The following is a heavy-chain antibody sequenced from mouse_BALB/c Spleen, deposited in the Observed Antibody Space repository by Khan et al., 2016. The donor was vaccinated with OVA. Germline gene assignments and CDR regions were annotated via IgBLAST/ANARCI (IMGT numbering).Heavy chain of an antibody. CDR1: GYTFTSYW. Sequence: VQLQESGAELVKPGASVKLSCKTSGYTFTSYWILWVKQRPGQGLGWIGQIFPGTGTTYYNENFKGKSTLTVDTSSNTAYMQFSSLTSEDSAVYCCARGYFGNYEFAYWGQGTLVTVSP. CDR2: IFPGTGTT. J-gene: IGHJ3*01. CDR3: ARGYFGNYEFAY. D-gene: IGHD2-1*01. V-gene: IGHV1S132*01.